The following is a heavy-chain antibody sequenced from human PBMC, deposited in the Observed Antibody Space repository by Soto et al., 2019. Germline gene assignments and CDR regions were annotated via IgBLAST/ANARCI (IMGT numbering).Heavy chain of an antibody. J-gene: IGHJ3*02. CDR1: GGSVATDSYY. D-gene: IGHD3-10*01. CDR2: IYYTGGT. V-gene: IGHV4-30-4*01. CDR3: ARRRFGLNNAFDI. Sequence: SETLSLTCTVSGGSVATDSYYWSWIRQRPGEGLEAIGYIYYTGGTYYNPSLKSRLSISIDTSENQFSLKLSSVTAADTAVYYCARRRFGLNNAFDIWGQGTMVTVSS.